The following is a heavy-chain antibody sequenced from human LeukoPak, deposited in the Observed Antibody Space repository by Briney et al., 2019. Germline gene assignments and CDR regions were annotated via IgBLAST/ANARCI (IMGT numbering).Heavy chain of an antibody. CDR3: AKGGGSGSYSRIDY. CDR2: MYSTGST. Sequence: PGGSLRLSCAVSGFSVSGNYMSWVRQAPGKGLEWVSVMYSTGSTDYADSVKGRFTISRDNSKNTLYLQMNTLRVDDTAVYYCAKGGGSGSYSRIDYWGQGTLVTVSS. D-gene: IGHD3-10*01. V-gene: IGHV3-53*01. J-gene: IGHJ4*02. CDR1: GFSVSGNY.